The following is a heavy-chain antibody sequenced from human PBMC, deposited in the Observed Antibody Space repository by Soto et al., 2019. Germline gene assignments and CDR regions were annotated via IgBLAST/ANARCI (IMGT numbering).Heavy chain of an antibody. J-gene: IGHJ6*02. CDR3: ARDRDAMDV. V-gene: IGHV3-33*01. Sequence: QVQLVESGGGVVQPGRSLRLSCAASGFTFSSYGMHWVRQAPGKGLEWVAVIYYDGSNKYYVDSVKGRFTISRDNSKNTLYLQMNNLRAEDTAVYYCARDRDAMDVWGQGTTVTVSS. CDR1: GFTFSSYG. CDR2: IYYDGSNK.